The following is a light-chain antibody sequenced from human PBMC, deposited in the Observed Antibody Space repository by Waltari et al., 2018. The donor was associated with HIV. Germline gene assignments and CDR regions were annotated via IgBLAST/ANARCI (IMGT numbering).Light chain of an antibody. CDR1: SHNVGNQE. V-gene: IGLV10-54*04. CDR3: SAWDSSLGARV. Sequence: QAGLTQPPSVSKDLRQTATLTCTGTSHNVGNQEATRLPHPQGHPTKLLSYRTHHRPSGLSERFSASRSRNTASLTITVHQPEDEADDYCSAWDSSLGARVFGGGTKLTVL. J-gene: IGLJ3*02. CDR2: RTH.